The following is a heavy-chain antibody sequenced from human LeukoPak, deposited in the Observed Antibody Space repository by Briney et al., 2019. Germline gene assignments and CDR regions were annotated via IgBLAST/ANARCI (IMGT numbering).Heavy chain of an antibody. J-gene: IGHJ6*02. Sequence: GASVKVSCKASGYTFTSYGISWVRQAPGQGLEWMGWISAYNGNTNHAQKLQGRVTMTTDTSTSTAYMELRSLRSDDTAVYYCARDSSSWLGRQYYYYGMDVWGQGTTVTVSS. V-gene: IGHV1-18*01. CDR2: ISAYNGNT. D-gene: IGHD6-13*01. CDR1: GYTFTSYG. CDR3: ARDSSSWLGRQYYYYGMDV.